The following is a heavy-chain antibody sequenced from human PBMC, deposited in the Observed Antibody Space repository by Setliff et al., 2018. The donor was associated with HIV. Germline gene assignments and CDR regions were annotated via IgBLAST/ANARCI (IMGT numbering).Heavy chain of an antibody. CDR3: ARGKQMSRRSDAFDI. V-gene: IGHV1-69*05. D-gene: IGHD6-6*01. J-gene: IGHJ3*02. CDR1: GDTFSNSA. CDR2: SIPLFGTV. Sequence: SVKVSCKASGDTFSNSALTWVRQAPGQGLEWMGGSIPLFGTVKYAQKFQGRVTITTDTSTSTVYMELSGLKSEDTAMYYCARGKQMSRRSDAFDIWGQGTKVTVSS.